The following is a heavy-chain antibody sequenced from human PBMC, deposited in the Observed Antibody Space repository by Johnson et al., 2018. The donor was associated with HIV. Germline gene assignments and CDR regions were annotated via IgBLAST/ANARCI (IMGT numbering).Heavy chain of an antibody. D-gene: IGHD4-11*01. V-gene: IGHV3-13*01. J-gene: IGHJ3*02. CDR3: ARRSIRSDGFDI. CDR1: GFTFSSYD. CDR2: IGTAGDT. Sequence: VQLVESGGGVVQPGRSLRLSCAASGFTFSSYDMHWVRQATGKGLEWVSAIGTAGDTYYPGSVKGRFTISRENAKNSLYLQMNSLRAGDTAVYYCARRSIRSDGFDIWGQGTMVTVSS.